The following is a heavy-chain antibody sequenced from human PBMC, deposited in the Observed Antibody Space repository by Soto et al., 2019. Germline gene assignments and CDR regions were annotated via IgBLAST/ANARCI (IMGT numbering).Heavy chain of an antibody. CDR2: ISYDGSNK. CDR1: GFTFSSYA. D-gene: IGHD5-12*01. Sequence: GGSLRLSCAASGFTFSSYAMHWVRQAPGKGLEWVAVISYDGSNKYYADSVKGRFTISRDNSKNTLYLQMNSLRAEDTAVYYCARGPSPFRYSGYDWFDYWGQGTLVTVSS. J-gene: IGHJ4*02. V-gene: IGHV3-30-3*01. CDR3: ARGPSPFRYSGYDWFDY.